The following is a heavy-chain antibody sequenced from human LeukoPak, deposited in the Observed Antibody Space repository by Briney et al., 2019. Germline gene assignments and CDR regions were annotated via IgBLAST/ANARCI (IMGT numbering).Heavy chain of an antibody. CDR2: ISSSGSTT. D-gene: IGHD1-26*01. J-gene: IGHJ4*02. Sequence: VGSLRLSCAASGFTLSDYYMSWIRQAPGKGLEWVTYISSSGSTTYYADSVKGRFTISRDNAKKSLYLQMHSLRAEDTAVYYCARRSPTQDFDYWGQGTLVTVSS. CDR1: GFTLSDYY. V-gene: IGHV3-11*01. CDR3: ARRSPTQDFDY.